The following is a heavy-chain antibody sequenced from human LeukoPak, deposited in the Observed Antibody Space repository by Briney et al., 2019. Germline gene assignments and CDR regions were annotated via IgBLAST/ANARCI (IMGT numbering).Heavy chain of an antibody. V-gene: IGHV3-23*01. CDR1: GFTFSSYA. CDR2: ISGSGGST. Sequence: GGSLRLSCAASGFTFSSYAMSWVRQAPGKGLEWVSAISGSGGSTYYADSVKGRFTISRDNSKNTLYLQMNSLRAEDTAVYYCAKMGLEVADTCYFDYWGQGTLVTVFS. CDR3: AKMGLEVADTCYFDY. D-gene: IGHD6-19*01. J-gene: IGHJ4*02.